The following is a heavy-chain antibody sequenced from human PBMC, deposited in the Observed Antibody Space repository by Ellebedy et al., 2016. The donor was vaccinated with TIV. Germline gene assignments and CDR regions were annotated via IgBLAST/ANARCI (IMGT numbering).Heavy chain of an antibody. CDR2: INPNSGGT. J-gene: IGHJ4*02. V-gene: IGHV1-2*02. Sequence: ASVKVSCKASGGTFSSYGISWVRQAPGQGLEWMGWINPNSGGTNYAQKFQGRVTMTRDTSISTAYMELSRLRSDDTAVYYCARDYSSSTDFDYWGQGTLVTVSS. CDR1: GGTFSSYG. D-gene: IGHD6-6*01. CDR3: ARDYSSSTDFDY.